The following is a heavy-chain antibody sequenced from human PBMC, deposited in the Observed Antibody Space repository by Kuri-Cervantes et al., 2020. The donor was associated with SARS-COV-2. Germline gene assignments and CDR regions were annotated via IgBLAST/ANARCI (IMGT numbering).Heavy chain of an antibody. J-gene: IGHJ3*02. Sequence: GESLKISCAASGFTFSDYYMSWIRQAPGKGLEWVSYISSSGTTIYYADSVKGRFTISRDNAKNSLYLQMNSLRAEDTALYHCARDKYYDSSGQAFDIWGQGTMVTVSS. CDR1: GFTFSDYY. V-gene: IGHV3-11*01. CDR3: ARDKYYDSSGQAFDI. D-gene: IGHD3-22*01. CDR2: ISSSGTTI.